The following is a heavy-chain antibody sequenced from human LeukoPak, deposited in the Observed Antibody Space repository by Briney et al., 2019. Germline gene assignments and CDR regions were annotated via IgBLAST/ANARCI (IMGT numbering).Heavy chain of an antibody. CDR1: GFTVSSNY. J-gene: IGHJ4*02. V-gene: IGHV3-53*01. CDR3: ARDTYSSSSPYFDY. D-gene: IGHD6-6*01. Sequence: PGGSLRLSCAASGFTVSSNYMSWVRQAPGKGLEGGSVIYSGGSTYYADSVKGRFTISRDNSKNTLYLQMNSLRAEDTAVYYCARDTYSSSSPYFDYWGQGTLVTVSS. CDR2: IYSGGST.